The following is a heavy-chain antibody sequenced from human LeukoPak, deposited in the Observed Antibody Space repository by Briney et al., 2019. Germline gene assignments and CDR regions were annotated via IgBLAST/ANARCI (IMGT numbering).Heavy chain of an antibody. CDR2: ISGSGGST. J-gene: IGHJ4*02. V-gene: IGHV3-23*01. Sequence: GGSLRLSCTVSGFTVSSNSMSWVRQAPGKGLEWVSAISGSGGSTYYADSVKGRFTISRDNSKNTLYLQMNSLRAEDTAVYYCAKVLAIAVAGTGRFDYWGRGTLVTVSS. D-gene: IGHD6-19*01. CDR1: GFTVSSNS. CDR3: AKVLAIAVAGTGRFDY.